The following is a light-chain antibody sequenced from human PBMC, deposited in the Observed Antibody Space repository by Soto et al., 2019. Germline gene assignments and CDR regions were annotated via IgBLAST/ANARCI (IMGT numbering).Light chain of an antibody. Sequence: DIVMTQSPDSLAVSLGARATINCKSSQSVLYSSNNKHYLAWYQQKPGQPPKLLIYWASTRESGVPDRFSGSGSGTYLTLTISSLQAEDVAVYYCQQYYSTPFTFGPGTKVDIK. J-gene: IGKJ3*01. CDR1: QSVLYSSNNKHY. CDR2: WAS. CDR3: QQYYSTPFT. V-gene: IGKV4-1*01.